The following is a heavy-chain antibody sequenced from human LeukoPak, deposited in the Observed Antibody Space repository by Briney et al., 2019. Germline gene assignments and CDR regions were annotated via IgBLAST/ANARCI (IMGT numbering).Heavy chain of an antibody. J-gene: IGHJ6*03. CDR3: ARAGGGNSAYYYYYYMDV. CDR2: IKSKTDGGTT. Sequence: GGSLRLSCAASGFTFSNAWTSWVRQAPGKGLEWVGRIKSKTDGGTTDYAAPVKGRFTISRDDSKNTLYLQMNSLRAEDTAVYYCARAGGGNSAYYYYYYMDVWGKGTTVTVSS. CDR1: GFTFSNAW. V-gene: IGHV3-15*01. D-gene: IGHD4-23*01.